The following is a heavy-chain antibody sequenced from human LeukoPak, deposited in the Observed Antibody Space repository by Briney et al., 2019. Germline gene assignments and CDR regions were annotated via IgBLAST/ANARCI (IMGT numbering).Heavy chain of an antibody. CDR3: AKDNRQYSSSWYCDY. V-gene: IGHV3-23*01. CDR2: ISGSGGST. Sequence: PGGSLRLSCAASGFTFSSFAMSWVRQAPGKGLEWVSAISGSGGSTYYADSVKGRFTISRDNSKNTLYLQMNSLRAEDTAVYYCAKDNRQYSSSWYCDYWGQGTLVTVSS. D-gene: IGHD6-13*01. CDR1: GFTFSSFA. J-gene: IGHJ4*02.